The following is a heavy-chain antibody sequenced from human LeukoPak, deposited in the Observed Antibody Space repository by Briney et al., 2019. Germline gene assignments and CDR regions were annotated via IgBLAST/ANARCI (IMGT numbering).Heavy chain of an antibody. D-gene: IGHD6-19*01. CDR2: ISGSGGST. Sequence: GPSLTPARAAAGFTVSSDAMSWVRQAPGKWLGWVSAISGSGGSTYYADSVKGRFTISRDNSKNTLYLQMNSLRAEDTAVYYCAKDQSSGWLNWFDRWGQGTLVTVSS. J-gene: IGHJ5*02. CDR1: GFTVSSDA. V-gene: IGHV3-23*01. CDR3: AKDQSSGWLNWFDR.